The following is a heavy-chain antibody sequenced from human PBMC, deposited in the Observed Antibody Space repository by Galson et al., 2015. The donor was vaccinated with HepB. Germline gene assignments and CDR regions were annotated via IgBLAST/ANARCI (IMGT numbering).Heavy chain of an antibody. J-gene: IGHJ4*02. CDR2: INGNGDRT. Sequence: SLRHYCAASGFTFRSYTMHWVRQAPGKGLEYVSVINGNGDRTYYVNSVKGRFTISRDNSENTLYRQMGSLRPEDMAMYYCGREGTPGTVDYWGRGTLVTVSS. V-gene: IGHV3-64*01. CDR3: GREGTPGTVDY. CDR1: GFTFRSYT. D-gene: IGHD6-13*01.